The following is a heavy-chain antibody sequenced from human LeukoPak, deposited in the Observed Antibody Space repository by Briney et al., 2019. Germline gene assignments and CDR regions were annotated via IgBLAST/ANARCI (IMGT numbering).Heavy chain of an antibody. CDR1: GYTFTSYA. V-gene: IGHV1-3*01. J-gene: IGHJ4*02. CDR2: INAGNGNT. D-gene: IGHD6-19*01. Sequence: GASVKVSCKASGYTFTSYAMHWVRQAPGQRLEWMGWINAGNGNTKYSQKFQGRVTITRDTSASTAYMELGSLRSEDTAVYYCARSCIAVAGTIEYYFDYWGQGTLVTVSS. CDR3: ARSCIAVAGTIEYYFDY.